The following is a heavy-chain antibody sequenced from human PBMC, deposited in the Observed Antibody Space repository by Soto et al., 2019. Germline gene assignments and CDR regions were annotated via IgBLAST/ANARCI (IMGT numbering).Heavy chain of an antibody. D-gene: IGHD4-17*01. CDR2: IIPIFGTA. V-gene: IGHV1-69*12. CDR3: ATYGLPNYYYYGMDV. J-gene: IGHJ6*02. CDR1: GGTFSSYA. Sequence: QVQLVQSGAAVKKPGSSVKVSCKASGGTFSSYAISWVRQAPGQGLEWMGGIIPIFGTADYAQKFQGRVTITADESTSTAYIELNSLRSQDTAVYYCATYGLPNYYYYGMDVWGQGTTVTVSS.